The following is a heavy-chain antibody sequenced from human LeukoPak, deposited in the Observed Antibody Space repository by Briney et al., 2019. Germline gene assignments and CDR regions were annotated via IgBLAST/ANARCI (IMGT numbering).Heavy chain of an antibody. Sequence: SETLSLTCAVYGGSFSGYYWSWIRQPPGKGLEWIGEINHSGSTNYNPSLKSRVTISVDTSKNQFSLKLSSVTPEDTAVYYCARAMVAGTDFDYWGQGTLVTVSS. CDR2: INHSGST. D-gene: IGHD6-19*01. CDR3: ARAMVAGTDFDY. V-gene: IGHV4-34*01. J-gene: IGHJ4*02. CDR1: GGSFSGYY.